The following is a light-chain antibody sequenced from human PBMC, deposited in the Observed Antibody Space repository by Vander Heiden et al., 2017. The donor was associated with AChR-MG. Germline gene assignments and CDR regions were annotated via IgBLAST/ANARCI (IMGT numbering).Light chain of an antibody. Sequence: SYELTQAPSVSVSPGQTATITCSGDKLGDKYACWYQQKPGQSPVLVIYHDDMRPSGIPERFSGSNSGSTATLTISGTQALDEADYYCQAWDSSTAHVVFGGGTKLTGL. CDR2: HDD. CDR1: KLGDKY. J-gene: IGLJ2*01. CDR3: QAWDSSTAHVV. V-gene: IGLV3-1*01.